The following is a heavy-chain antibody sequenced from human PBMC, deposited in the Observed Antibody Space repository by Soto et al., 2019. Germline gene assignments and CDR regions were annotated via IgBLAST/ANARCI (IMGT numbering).Heavy chain of an antibody. D-gene: IGHD2-21*02. CDR3: ARVTVIVVTATPGYFDY. J-gene: IGHJ4*02. V-gene: IGHV1-2*02. CDR1: GYTFTGYY. Sequence: ASVKVSCKASGYTFTGYYMHWVRQAPGQGLEWMGWINPNSGGTNYAQKFQGRVTMTRDTSISTAYMELSRLRSDDTAVYYCARVTVIVVTATPGYFDYWGQGTLVTVSS. CDR2: INPNSGGT.